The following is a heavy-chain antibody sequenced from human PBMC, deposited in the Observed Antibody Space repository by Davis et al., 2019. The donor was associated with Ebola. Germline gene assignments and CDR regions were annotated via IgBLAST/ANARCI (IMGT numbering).Heavy chain of an antibody. J-gene: IGHJ5*02. V-gene: IGHV4-59*12. CDR2: IYYSGTT. D-gene: IGHD2-2*01. CDR1: GGSFSTYY. CDR3: ARLNQLLSHWFDP. Sequence: MPSETLSLTCTVSGGSFSTYYWSWVRQPPGKGLEWVGYIYYSGTTHYNPSLRGRVTISVDTSKKHFSLKLGSVTAADTAVYYCARLNQLLSHWFDPWGQGTLVTVSS.